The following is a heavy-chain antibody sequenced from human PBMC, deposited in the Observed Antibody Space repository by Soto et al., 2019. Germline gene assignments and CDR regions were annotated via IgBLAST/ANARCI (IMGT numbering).Heavy chain of an antibody. CDR3: GKDPNGDYVGGFEF. D-gene: IGHD4-17*01. Sequence: PGGSLRLSCAACGFTFSSYAMSWVRQAPGKGLAWVSAISGSGGRTFYADSVKGRFTVSRDFSKNTLSLQMDSLRAEDTAVYFCGKDPNGDYVGGFEFWGPGTMVTVSS. J-gene: IGHJ3*01. CDR1: GFTFSSYA. V-gene: IGHV3-23*01. CDR2: ISGSGGRT.